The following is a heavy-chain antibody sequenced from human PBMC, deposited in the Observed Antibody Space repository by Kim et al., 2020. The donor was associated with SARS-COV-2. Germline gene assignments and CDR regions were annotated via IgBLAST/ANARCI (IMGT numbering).Heavy chain of an antibody. V-gene: IGHV1-46*01. CDR2: INPSGDST. D-gene: IGHD2-15*01. Sequence: ASVKVSCKASGYTFSTYYMHWVRQAPGQGLEWMGIINPSGDSTSYAQRFQGRVTMTRDTSTGTVYMELNSLRSEDTATYYCARGSRGEYCTGGRCHPGYYYYGMDVWGQGTTVTVSS. CDR1: GYTFSTYY. CDR3: ARGSRGEYCTGGRCHPGYYYYGMDV. J-gene: IGHJ6*02.